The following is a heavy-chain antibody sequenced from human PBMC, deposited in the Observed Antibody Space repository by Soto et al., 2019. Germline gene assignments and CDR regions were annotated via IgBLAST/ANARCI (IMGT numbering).Heavy chain of an antibody. CDR2: ISSSSSYI. D-gene: IGHD3-3*01. V-gene: IGHV3-21*01. CDR3: ARDTRVFGVVTLSYYYGMDV. J-gene: IGHJ6*02. CDR1: GFTFSSYS. Sequence: GGSLRLSCAASGFTFSSYSMNWVRQAPGKGLGWVSSISSSSSYIYYADSVKGRFTISRDNAKNSLYLKMNSLRAEGTAVYYCARDTRVFGVVTLSYYYGMDVWGQGTTVTVSS.